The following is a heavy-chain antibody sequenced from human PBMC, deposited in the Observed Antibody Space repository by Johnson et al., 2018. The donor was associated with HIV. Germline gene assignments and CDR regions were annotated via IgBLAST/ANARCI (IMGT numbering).Heavy chain of an antibody. V-gene: IGHV3-66*01. CDR3: ARACRDGYTCDAFDI. D-gene: IGHD5-24*01. CDR1: GFTVSSYY. Sequence: VQLLESGGGLVQPGGSLRLSCAASGFTVSSYYMSWVRQAPGKGLEWVSVLFSGGTTYYADYVKGRFTISRDNSKNTLYLQMNSLRAEDTAVYYCARACRDGYTCDAFDIWGQGTMVTVSS. CDR2: LFSGGTT. J-gene: IGHJ3*02.